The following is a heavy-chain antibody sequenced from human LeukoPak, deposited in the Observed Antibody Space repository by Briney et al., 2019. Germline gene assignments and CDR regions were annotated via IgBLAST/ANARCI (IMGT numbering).Heavy chain of an antibody. CDR2: IIPIFGTA. J-gene: IGHJ5*02. V-gene: IGHV1-69*13. CDR3: ARASITIFGVVKGQGYWFDP. D-gene: IGHD3-3*01. CDR1: GGTFSSYT. Sequence: SVKVSCKASGGTFSSYTISWVRQAPGQGLEWMGGIIPIFGTANYAQKFQGRVTITADESTSTAYMELSSLRSEDTAVYYCARASITIFGVVKGQGYWFDPWGQGALVTVSS.